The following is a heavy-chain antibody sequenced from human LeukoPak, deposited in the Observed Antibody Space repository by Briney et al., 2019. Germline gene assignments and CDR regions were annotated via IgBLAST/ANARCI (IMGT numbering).Heavy chain of an antibody. J-gene: IGHJ3*02. D-gene: IGHD5-18*01. CDR2: IYYNGST. CDR3: AKGRMQLWSSRLKNGFDI. V-gene: IGHV4-39*07. CDR1: GGSISSSSYY. Sequence: SETLSLTCPVSGGSISSSSYYWGWIRQPPGKGLEWIGTIYYNGSTYYNPSLKSRVTISVDTSNNQFSLKLNSVTAADTAVYYCAKGRMQLWSSRLKNGFDIWGQGTLVTVSS.